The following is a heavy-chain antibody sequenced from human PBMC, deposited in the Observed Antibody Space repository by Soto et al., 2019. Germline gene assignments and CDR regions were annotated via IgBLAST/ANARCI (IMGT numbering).Heavy chain of an antibody. CDR2: IYYSGST. CDR1: GGSISSGGYY. Sequence: SETLSLTCTVSGGSISSGGYYWSWIRQHPGKGLEWIGYIYYSGSTYYNPSLKSRVAISIDTSKNQFSLNLRSVTAADTAVYYCARGRYCTNGVCYTQFYYYYYGMDVWGQGTTVTVS. V-gene: IGHV4-31*03. D-gene: IGHD2-8*01. J-gene: IGHJ6*02. CDR3: ARGRYCTNGVCYTQFYYYYYGMDV.